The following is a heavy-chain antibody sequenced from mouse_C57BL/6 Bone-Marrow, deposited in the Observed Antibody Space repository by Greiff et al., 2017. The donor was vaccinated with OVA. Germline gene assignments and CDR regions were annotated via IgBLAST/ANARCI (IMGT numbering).Heavy chain of an antibody. CDR3: ARCGTVVPYYAMDY. CDR2: INPNNGGT. CDR1: GYTFTDYN. D-gene: IGHD1-1*01. V-gene: IGHV1-18*01. J-gene: IGHJ4*01. Sequence: VQLQQSGPELVKPGASVKIPCKASGYTFTDYNMDWVKQSHGKSLEWIGDINPNNGGTIYNQKFKGKATLTVDKSSSTAYMELRSLTSEDTAVYYCARCGTVVPYYAMDYWGQGTSVTVSS.